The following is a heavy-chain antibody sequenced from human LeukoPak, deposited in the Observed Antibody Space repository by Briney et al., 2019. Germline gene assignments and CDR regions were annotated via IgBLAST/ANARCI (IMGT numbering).Heavy chain of an antibody. CDR3: AKASMIVVAPNDAFDI. CDR1: GFTFSSYG. Sequence: GRSLRLSCAASGFTFSSYGMHWVRQAPGKGLEWVAVISYDGSNKYYADSVQGRFTISRDNSKNTLYLQMNSLRAEDTAVYYCAKASMIVVAPNDAFDIWGQGTMVTVSS. V-gene: IGHV3-30*18. CDR2: ISYDGSNK. J-gene: IGHJ3*02. D-gene: IGHD3-22*01.